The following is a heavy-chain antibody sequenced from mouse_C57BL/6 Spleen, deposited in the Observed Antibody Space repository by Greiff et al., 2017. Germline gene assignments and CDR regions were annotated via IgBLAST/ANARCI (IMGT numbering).Heavy chain of an antibody. J-gene: IGHJ2*01. CDR1: GFNIKDDY. D-gene: IGHD2-1*01. V-gene: IGHV14-4*01. CDR2: IDPENGDT. CDR3: TTLGGNSYFDY. Sequence: VQLQQSGAELVRPGASVKLSCTASGFNIKDDYMHWVKQRPEQGLEWIGWIDPENGDTEYASKFQGKATITADTSSNTAYLQLSSLTSEDTAVYYCTTLGGNSYFDYWGQGTTLTVSS.